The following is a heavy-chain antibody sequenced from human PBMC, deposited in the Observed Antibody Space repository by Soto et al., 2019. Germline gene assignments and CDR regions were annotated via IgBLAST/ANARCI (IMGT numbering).Heavy chain of an antibody. Sequence: GGSLRLSCAASGVTFSSYAMSWVRQAPGKGLEWVSAISGSGGSTYYADSVKGRFTISRDNSKNTLYLQMNSLRAEDTALYYCAKDQYSGSPGKPDYWGQGTLVTVSS. V-gene: IGHV3-23*01. CDR1: GVTFSSYA. CDR3: AKDQYSGSPGKPDY. J-gene: IGHJ4*02. CDR2: ISGSGGST. D-gene: IGHD1-26*01.